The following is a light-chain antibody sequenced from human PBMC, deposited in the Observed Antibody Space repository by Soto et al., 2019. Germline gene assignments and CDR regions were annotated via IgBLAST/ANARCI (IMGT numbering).Light chain of an antibody. V-gene: IGLV1-40*01. CDR3: QSYDSSLSVVV. Sequence: QLVLTQPPSVSGAPGQRVIISCTGSSSNLGAGYDVKWYQQLPGTAPKLLIYGDTNRPSGVPDRFSGSKSGTSASLAITGLQTEDEADYYCQSYDSSLSVVVFGGGTKLTVL. J-gene: IGLJ2*01. CDR1: SSNLGAGYD. CDR2: GDT.